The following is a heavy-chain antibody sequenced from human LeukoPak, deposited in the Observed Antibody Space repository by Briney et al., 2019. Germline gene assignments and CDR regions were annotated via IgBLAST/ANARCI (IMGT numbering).Heavy chain of an antibody. CDR1: GGTFSSYA. CDR3: ARVVSSSGSYGARGVDY. CDR2: IIPILGIA. Sequence: ASVKVSCKASGGTFSSYAISWVRQAPGQGLEWMGRIIPILGIANYAQKFQGRVTITADKSTSTAYMELSSLRSEDTAVYYCARVVSSSGSYGARGVDYWGQGTLVTVSS. V-gene: IGHV1-69*04. J-gene: IGHJ4*02. D-gene: IGHD3-10*01.